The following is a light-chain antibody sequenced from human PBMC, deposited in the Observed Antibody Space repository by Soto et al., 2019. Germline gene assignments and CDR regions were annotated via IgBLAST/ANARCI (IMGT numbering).Light chain of an antibody. V-gene: IGLV1-44*01. CDR2: SNN. Sequence: QSVLTQPPSASGTPGQRVTISCSGSCSNIGSNTVNWYQQLPGTAPKLLIYSNNQRPSGVPDRFSGSKSGTSASLAISGLQSEDEADYYCAAWDDSLNGREVFGTGTKLTVL. J-gene: IGLJ1*01. CDR1: CSNIGSNT. CDR3: AAWDDSLNGREV.